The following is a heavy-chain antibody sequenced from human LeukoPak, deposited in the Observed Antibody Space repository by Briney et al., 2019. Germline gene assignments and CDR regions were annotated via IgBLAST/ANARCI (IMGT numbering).Heavy chain of an antibody. V-gene: IGHV3-21*01. CDR3: ARSTSRYYGSGSLVSHYYYGMDV. J-gene: IGHJ6*02. CDR1: GFTFSSYS. CDR2: ISNSSSYI. D-gene: IGHD3-10*01. Sequence: GGSLRLSCSASGFTFSSYSMSWVRQAPGKGLEWVSSISNSSSYIYYTDPVKGPFTISRDNAKNSLYLKMNSLRAEDTAVYYCARSTSRYYGSGSLVSHYYYGMDVWGQGTTVTVSS.